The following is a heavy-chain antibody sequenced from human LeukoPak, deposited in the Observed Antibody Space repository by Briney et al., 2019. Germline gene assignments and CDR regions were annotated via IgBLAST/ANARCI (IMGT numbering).Heavy chain of an antibody. J-gene: IGHJ3*02. CDR2: IYYSGSA. CDR1: GGPINNYY. V-gene: IGHV4-59*01. Sequence: PSETLSLTCTVSGGPINNYYWSWIRQPPGKGLVWIGYIYYSGSANYNPSLKSRVTISVDTSKNHFSLKLSSVTAADTAVYYCARYRNEALFAFDIWGQGTMVTVSS. CDR3: ARYRNEALFAFDI. D-gene: IGHD1-14*01.